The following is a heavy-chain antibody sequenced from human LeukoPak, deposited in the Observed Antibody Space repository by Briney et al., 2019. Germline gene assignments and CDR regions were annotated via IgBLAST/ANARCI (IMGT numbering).Heavy chain of an antibody. D-gene: IGHD1-26*01. CDR3: ARDFGRSYYYFDY. CDR1: GYTFTSYY. CDR2: INPSGGST. Sequence: ASVKVSSKASGYTFTSYYMHCVRQAPGQGLEWMGIINPSGGSTSYAQKFQGRVTMTRDMSTSTVYMELSSLRSEDTAVYYCARDFGRSYYYFDYWGQGTLVTVSS. J-gene: IGHJ4*02. V-gene: IGHV1-46*01.